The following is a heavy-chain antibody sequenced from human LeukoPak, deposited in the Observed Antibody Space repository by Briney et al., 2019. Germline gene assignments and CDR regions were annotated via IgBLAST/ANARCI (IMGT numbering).Heavy chain of an antibody. V-gene: IGHV3-11*04. Sequence: GGSLRFSCAASGFTFSDYYMIYIRQAPGKGLEWVSYISSSGSTIYYADSVKGRFTISRDNAKNSLYLQMNSLRAEDTAVYYCARGGFYSSAYFDYWGQGTLVTVSS. CDR2: ISSSGSTI. J-gene: IGHJ4*02. CDR3: ARGGFYSSAYFDY. CDR1: GFTFSDYY. D-gene: IGHD6-19*01.